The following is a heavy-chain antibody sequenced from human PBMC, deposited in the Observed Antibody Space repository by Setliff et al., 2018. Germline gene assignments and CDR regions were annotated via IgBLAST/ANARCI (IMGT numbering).Heavy chain of an antibody. CDR2: IYIGGSA. Sequence: SETLSLTCAVYGGSFSGYYWSWIRQPPGKRLEWIGHIYIGGSANYNPSLKSRVTMSIDTSKNQFSLKLNSVTAADMAVYYCAREQWPDPPGYYYMDVWAKGTTVTVSS. D-gene: IGHD6-19*01. CDR3: AREQWPDPPGYYYMDV. V-gene: IGHV4-59*10. CDR1: GGSFSGYY. J-gene: IGHJ6*03.